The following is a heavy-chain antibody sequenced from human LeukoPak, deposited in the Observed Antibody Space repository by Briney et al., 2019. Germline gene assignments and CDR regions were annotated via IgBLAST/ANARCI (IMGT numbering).Heavy chain of an antibody. CDR2: INWNGGST. Sequence: GGSLRLSCAASGFTFGSYDMSWVRQAPGKGLEWVSGINWNGGSTGYADSVKGRFTISRDNAKNSLYLRMNSLRAEDTALYYCARGGSTGWYSFDYWGQGTLVTVSS. D-gene: IGHD6-19*01. CDR1: GFTFGSYD. V-gene: IGHV3-20*04. CDR3: ARGGSTGWYSFDY. J-gene: IGHJ4*02.